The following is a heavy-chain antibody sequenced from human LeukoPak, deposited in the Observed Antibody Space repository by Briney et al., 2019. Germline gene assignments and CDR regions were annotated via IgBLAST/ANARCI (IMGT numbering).Heavy chain of an antibody. Sequence: GGSLRLSCAASGLTVNSNYMNWLRQAPGKGLQWVSVIYSGGTTYYADSVKGRFTISRDNSKNTLYLQMNSLRAEDTAVYYCARALLVRNGYNYSPNYFDYWGQGTLVAVSS. J-gene: IGHJ4*02. D-gene: IGHD5-24*01. CDR2: IYSGGTT. CDR1: GLTVNSNY. CDR3: ARALLVRNGYNYSPNYFDY. V-gene: IGHV3-53*01.